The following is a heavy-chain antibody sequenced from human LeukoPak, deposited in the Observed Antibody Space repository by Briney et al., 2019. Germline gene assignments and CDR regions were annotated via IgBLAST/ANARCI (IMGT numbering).Heavy chain of an antibody. CDR3: AKDGGLWVSAHWGDS. V-gene: IGHV3-23*01. CDR1: GFAFSSYT. J-gene: IGHJ4*02. D-gene: IGHD7-27*01. Sequence: GGSLRLSCAASGFAFSSYTMSWVRQAPGQGLEWVSPITTSDGNTYYADSVKGRFTVSRDNSKNTLFLQMNSLRAEDTAVYNCAKDGGLWVSAHWGDSWGRGTLVTVSS. CDR2: ITTSDGNT.